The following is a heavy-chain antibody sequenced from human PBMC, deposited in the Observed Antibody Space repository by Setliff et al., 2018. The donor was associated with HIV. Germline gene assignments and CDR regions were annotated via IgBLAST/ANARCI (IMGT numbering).Heavy chain of an antibody. CDR2: IHYNGRA. CDR3: ARYRSKLDWFAP. J-gene: IGHJ5*02. Sequence: PSETLSLTCPVSGDSITSNDDYWGWIRQPPGKGLEWIGIIHYNGRAYYDPSLKSRVSISVDSSQTHFSLRLRSVTASDSAVYYCARYRSKLDWFAPWGQGALVTVSS. CDR1: GDSITSNDDY. D-gene: IGHD1-26*01. V-gene: IGHV4-39*02.